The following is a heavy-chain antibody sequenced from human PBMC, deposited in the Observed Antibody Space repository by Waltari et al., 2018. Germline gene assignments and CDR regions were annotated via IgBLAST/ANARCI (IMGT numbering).Heavy chain of an antibody. CDR2: IYYSGSN. Sequence: QVQLHESGPGLVKPSQTLSLTCTVSGGSISSGGYYWSWSRQHPGKGLEWIGYIYYSGSNYYNPSLKSRVTISVDTSKNQFSLKLSSVTAADTAVYYCARGSSYGRYFDYWGQGTLVTVSS. CDR1: GGSISSGGYY. V-gene: IGHV4-31*03. D-gene: IGHD5-18*01. CDR3: ARGSSYGRYFDY. J-gene: IGHJ4*02.